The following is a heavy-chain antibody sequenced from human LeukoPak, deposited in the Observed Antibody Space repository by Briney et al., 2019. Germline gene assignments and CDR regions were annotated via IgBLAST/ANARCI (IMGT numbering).Heavy chain of an antibody. Sequence: ASVKVSCKASGYTFTSYYMHWVRQAPGQGLEWMGWINPNSGGTNYAQKFQGRVTMTRDTSISTAYMELSRLRSDDTAVYYCASIRWELPDPRDAFDIWGQGTMVTVSS. D-gene: IGHD1-26*01. CDR2: INPNSGGT. J-gene: IGHJ3*02. CDR1: GYTFTSYY. CDR3: ASIRWELPDPRDAFDI. V-gene: IGHV1-2*02.